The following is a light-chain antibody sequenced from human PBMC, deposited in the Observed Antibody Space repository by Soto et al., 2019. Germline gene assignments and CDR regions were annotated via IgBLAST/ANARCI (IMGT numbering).Light chain of an antibody. V-gene: IGKV3-20*01. Sequence: IVFTQSPVTLSLSPGERATLSFRASLSVSSSYLAWYQQKPGQAPRLLIYGASSRATGIPDRFSGSGSGTDFTLTISRLEPEDFAVYYCQQYGSSPSLTVGGGTKVDIK. CDR1: LSVSSSY. J-gene: IGKJ4*01. CDR2: GAS. CDR3: QQYGSSPSLT.